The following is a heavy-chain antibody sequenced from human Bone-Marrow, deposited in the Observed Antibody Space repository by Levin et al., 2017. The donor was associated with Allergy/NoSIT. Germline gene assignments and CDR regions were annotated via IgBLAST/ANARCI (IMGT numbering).Heavy chain of an antibody. CDR1: GGSISSNTYY. D-gene: IGHD1-14*01. J-gene: IGHJ4*02. CDR3: ARVREGYNRNRVVDS. Sequence: SQTLSLTCTVSGGSISSNTYYWAWIRQPPGKGLAWIGTVYYTGSTYFNPSLKSRVTISLDTSKNQFSLKLSSVTAADTAVYYCARVREGYNRNRVVDSWGQGTLITVSS. CDR2: VYYTGST. V-gene: IGHV4-39*07.